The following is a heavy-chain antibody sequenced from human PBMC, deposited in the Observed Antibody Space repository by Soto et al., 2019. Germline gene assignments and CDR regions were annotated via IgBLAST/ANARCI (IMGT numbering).Heavy chain of an antibody. V-gene: IGHV4-34*01. CDR2: INYSGST. CDR3: GRTRNLDV. Sequence: QVQLQQWGAGLLKPSETLSLTCAVYGGSLSGYYGNWIRQSPGKGLEWIGEINYSGSTNYNPSIKSRVTRSIDTAKNQSSLKLSSGTAAATAVYYCGRTRNLDVWGQGTTVTVSS. CDR1: GGSLSGYY. J-gene: IGHJ6*02. D-gene: IGHD1-1*01.